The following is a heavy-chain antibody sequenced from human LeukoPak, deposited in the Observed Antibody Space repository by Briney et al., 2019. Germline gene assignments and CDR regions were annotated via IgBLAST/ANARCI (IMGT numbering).Heavy chain of an antibody. CDR2: VDPSVAAP. V-gene: IGHV1-46*01. J-gene: IGHJ4*02. CDR1: ADAFTNSC. CDR3: AGSRLRFLQWDY. Sequence: ASVKISCTASADAFTNSCLHCVRRTPRHGLQYLGIVDPSVAAPTYAQRFQGRVTMTRDTSTRTIYMELRSLQPEDTAVYYCAGSRLRFLQWDYWGQGTVVTVSS. D-gene: IGHD3-3*01.